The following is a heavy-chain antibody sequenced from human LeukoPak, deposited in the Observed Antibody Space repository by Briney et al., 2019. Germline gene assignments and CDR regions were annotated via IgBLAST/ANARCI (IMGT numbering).Heavy chain of an antibody. CDR1: GGAFSNYA. D-gene: IGHD1-26*01. CDR2: IIPIFGTA. Sequence: SVKVSCKASGGAFSNYAISWVRQAPGQGLEWMGRIIPIFGTANYAQKFQGRVTITTDESTSTAYMDLSSLRSEDTAVYYCARAFLGAGDPYYFDYWGQGTLVTLSS. V-gene: IGHV1-69*05. J-gene: IGHJ4*02. CDR3: ARAFLGAGDPYYFDY.